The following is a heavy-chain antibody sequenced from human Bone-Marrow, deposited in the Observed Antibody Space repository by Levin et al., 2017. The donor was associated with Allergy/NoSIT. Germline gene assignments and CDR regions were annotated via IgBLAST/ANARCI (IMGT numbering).Heavy chain of an antibody. CDR2: IRSKAYGGTT. V-gene: IGHV3-49*04. J-gene: IGHJ5*02. D-gene: IGHD6-19*01. CDR3: TRDRDSSGWSYNWFDP. CDR1: GFTFGDYA. Sequence: GESLKISCTAPGFTFGDYAMSWVRQAPGKGLEWVGFIRSKAYGGTTEYAASVKGRFTISRDDSKSIAYLQMNSLKTEDTAVYYCTRDRDSSGWSYNWFDPWGQGTLVTVSS.